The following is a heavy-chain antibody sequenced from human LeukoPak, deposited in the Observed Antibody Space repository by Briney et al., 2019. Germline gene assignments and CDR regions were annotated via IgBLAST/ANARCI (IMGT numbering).Heavy chain of an antibody. Sequence: PGGSLRLSCAASGFTFSSYEMNWVRQAPGKGLEWVSYISSSGSTIYYADSVKGRFTISRDNAKNSLYLQMNSLRAEDTAVYYCASLMRYYYDSSGYFRTPVPDSWGQGTLVTVSS. V-gene: IGHV3-48*03. CDR2: ISSSGSTI. J-gene: IGHJ4*02. CDR3: ASLMRYYYDSSGYFRTPVPDS. D-gene: IGHD3-22*01. CDR1: GFTFSSYE.